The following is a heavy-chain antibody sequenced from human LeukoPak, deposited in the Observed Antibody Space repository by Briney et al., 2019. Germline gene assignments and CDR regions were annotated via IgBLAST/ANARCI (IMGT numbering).Heavy chain of an antibody. V-gene: IGHV4-4*09. CDR1: GGSICSNC. J-gene: IGHJ4*02. CDR2: IYASGTT. Sequence: SETLSLTCTVSGGSICSNCWSWIRQPPGKGLEWIGCIYASGTTNYNPSLKRRLTISVDTSNSQFSLPVRSVTAADTAVYYCGGRGFWGQGTLSPSPQ. D-gene: IGHD3-10*01. CDR3: GGRGF.